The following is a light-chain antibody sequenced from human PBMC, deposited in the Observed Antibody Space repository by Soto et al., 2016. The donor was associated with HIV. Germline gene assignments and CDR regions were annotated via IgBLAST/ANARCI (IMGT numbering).Light chain of an antibody. CDR1: QGIDNF. CDR2: AAS. Sequence: DIQLTQPPSFLSASVGDRVTITCRASQGIDNFLAWYQQKPGKAPDLLIYAASSLQSGVPSRFSGSGSGTEFTLTISSLQPEDFATYFCQQLNSYPTFGQGTRLDVK. J-gene: IGKJ5*01. CDR3: QQLNSYPT. V-gene: IGKV1-9*01.